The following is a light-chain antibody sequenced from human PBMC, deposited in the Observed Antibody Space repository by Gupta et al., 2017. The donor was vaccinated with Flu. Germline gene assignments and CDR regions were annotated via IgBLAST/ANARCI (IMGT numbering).Light chain of an antibody. CDR2: DVT. V-gene: IGLV2-11*01. CDR3: CSYGAASL. CDR1: SSDIGTYNY. Sequence: QSALPQPRSVSGSPGQSVAISCTGTSSDIGTYNYVSWYQQHPGKAPKLVIYDVTKRPSGVPDRFTGSKSGNTASLAISGLQPDDEAYYHCCSYGAASLFGGGTKLTVL. J-gene: IGLJ2*01.